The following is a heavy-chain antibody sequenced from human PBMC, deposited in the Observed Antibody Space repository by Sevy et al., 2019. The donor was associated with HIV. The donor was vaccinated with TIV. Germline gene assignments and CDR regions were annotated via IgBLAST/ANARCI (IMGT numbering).Heavy chain of an antibody. CDR3: TRDAGYSTGWYPSDY. Sequence: GGSLRLSCAASGFSVSTHAMHWVRQASGKGLEWVALISYDGSSKYYADSVKGRLTISRDNSKNTLYLQMSSLRPDDTAVYYCTRDAGYSTGWYPSDYWGQGTLVTVSS. D-gene: IGHD6-19*01. CDR1: GFSVSTHA. J-gene: IGHJ4*02. CDR2: ISYDGSSK. V-gene: IGHV3-30-3*01.